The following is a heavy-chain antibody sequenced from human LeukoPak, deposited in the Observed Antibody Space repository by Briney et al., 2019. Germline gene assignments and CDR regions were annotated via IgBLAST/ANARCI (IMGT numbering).Heavy chain of an antibody. V-gene: IGHV3-53*01. D-gene: IGHD4-23*01. Sequence: PGGSLRLSCAASGSTVSSNYMSWVRQAPGKGLEWVSVIYSGGSTYYADSVKGRFTISRDNSKNTLYLQMNSLRVEDTAVYYCARHVLFYGGNSNYFDYWGQGTLVTVSS. CDR1: GSTVSSNY. CDR2: IYSGGST. CDR3: ARHVLFYGGNSNYFDY. J-gene: IGHJ4*02.